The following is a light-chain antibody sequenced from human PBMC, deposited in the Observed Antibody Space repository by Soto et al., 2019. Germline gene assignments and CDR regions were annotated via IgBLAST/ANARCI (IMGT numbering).Light chain of an antibody. V-gene: IGKV3-11*01. CDR3: QQRSDRPT. Sequence: EIVLTQSPATLSLSPGERATLSCRASQSVKSHLAWYQHKGGQAPRLLIFDASHRATGIPPRFSGSGSGTDFTLTISSLETGDFAVYFCQQRSDRPTFGGGTKVDIK. CDR2: DAS. CDR1: QSVKSH. J-gene: IGKJ4*01.